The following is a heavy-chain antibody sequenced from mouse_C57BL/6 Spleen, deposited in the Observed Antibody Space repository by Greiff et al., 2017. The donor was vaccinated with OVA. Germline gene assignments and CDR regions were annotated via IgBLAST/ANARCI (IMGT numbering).Heavy chain of an antibody. Sequence: VKLMESGAELVKPGASVKISCKASGYAFSSYWMNWVKQRPGKGLEWIGQIYPGDGDTNYNGKFKGKATLTADKSSSTAYMQLSSLTSEDSAVYFCARAAQATWFAYWGQGTLVTVSA. CDR1: GYAFSSYW. J-gene: IGHJ3*01. V-gene: IGHV1-80*01. D-gene: IGHD3-2*02. CDR2: IYPGDGDT. CDR3: ARAAQATWFAY.